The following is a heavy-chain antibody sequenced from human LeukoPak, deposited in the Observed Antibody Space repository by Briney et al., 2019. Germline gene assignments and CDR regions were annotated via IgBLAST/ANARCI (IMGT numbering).Heavy chain of an antibody. D-gene: IGHD3-16*01. CDR2: ITRSSSTI. V-gene: IGHV3-48*02. CDR1: GFTFSTYS. Sequence: PGGSLRLSCAASGFTFSTYSMNWVRQAPGKGLEWVSYITRSSSTIYYADSVKGRFTISRDNAKYSLYLQMNSLRDEDTAVYYCARTYAGLDYWGQGTLVTVSS. CDR3: ARTYAGLDY. J-gene: IGHJ4*02.